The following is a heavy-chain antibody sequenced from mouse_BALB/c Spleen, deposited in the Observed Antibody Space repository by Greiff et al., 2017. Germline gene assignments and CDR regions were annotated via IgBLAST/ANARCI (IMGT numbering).Heavy chain of an antibody. V-gene: IGHV1-54*01. J-gene: IGHJ4*01. D-gene: IGHD2-4*01. Sequence: VQLQQSGAELVRPGTSVKVSCKASGYAFTNYLIEWVKQRPGQGLEWIGVINPGSGGTNYNEKFKGKATLTADKSSSTAYMQLSSLTSDDSAVYFCARVDDYDDAMDYWGQGTSVTVSS. CDR2: INPGSGGT. CDR3: ARVDDYDDAMDY. CDR1: GYAFTNYL.